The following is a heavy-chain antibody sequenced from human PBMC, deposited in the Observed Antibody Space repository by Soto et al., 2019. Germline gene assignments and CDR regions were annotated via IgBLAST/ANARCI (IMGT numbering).Heavy chain of an antibody. Sequence: GASVKVSCKASGYTFTSYGISWVRQAPGQGLEWMGWISAYNGNTNYAQKLQGRVTMTTDTSTSTAYMELRSLRSDDTAVYYCARAYMVRGVVEELDWFDPWGQGTLVTVSS. J-gene: IGHJ5*02. CDR2: ISAYNGNT. V-gene: IGHV1-18*04. CDR3: ARAYMVRGVVEELDWFDP. CDR1: GYTFTSYG. D-gene: IGHD3-10*01.